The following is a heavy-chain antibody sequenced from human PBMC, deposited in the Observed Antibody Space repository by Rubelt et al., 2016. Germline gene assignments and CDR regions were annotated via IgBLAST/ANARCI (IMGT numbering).Heavy chain of an antibody. CDR1: GGSFSGYY. J-gene: IGHJ4*02. Sequence: QVQLQQWGAGLLKPSETLSLTCAVYGGSFSGYYWSWIRQPPGKGLEWIGEINHSGRTNYNPSLKSRVTISVDTSKNQFSLKLRTVVAADTAVYFCARRVDGDCTTFSFLIDYWGQGTLVTVSS. D-gene: IGHD2/OR15-2a*01. V-gene: IGHV4-34*01. CDR2: INHSGRT. CDR3: ARRVDGDCTTFSFLIDY.